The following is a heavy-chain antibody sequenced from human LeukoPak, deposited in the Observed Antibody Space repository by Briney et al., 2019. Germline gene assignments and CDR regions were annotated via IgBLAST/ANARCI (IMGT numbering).Heavy chain of an antibody. V-gene: IGHV4-61*02. CDR3: ARDLASSYAFDI. Sequence: SQTLSLTCTVSGGSLSSGSYYWSWLRQPAGRALDWIGRIYTSGSTNYNPSLKSRVTISVDTSKNQFSLKLSSVTAADTAVYYCARDLASSYAFDIWGQGTMVTVSS. J-gene: IGHJ3*02. CDR2: IYTSGST. CDR1: GGSLSSGSYY. D-gene: IGHD2-21*01.